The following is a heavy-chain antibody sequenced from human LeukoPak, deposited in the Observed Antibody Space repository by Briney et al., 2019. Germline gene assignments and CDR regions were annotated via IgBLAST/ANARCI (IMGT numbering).Heavy chain of an antibody. CDR1: GFTFSSYG. CDR3: AKDRYSYAFEYSDS. D-gene: IGHD5-18*01. V-gene: IGHV3-30*18. J-gene: IGHJ4*02. Sequence: GGSLRLSCAASGFTFSSYGMHWVRQAPRKGLDWVAVISNDGSKKYYADSVKGRFTISRDNSKNTLSLQVSSLRTEDTAVYYCAKDRYSYAFEYSDSWGQGTLVTVSS. CDR2: ISNDGSKK.